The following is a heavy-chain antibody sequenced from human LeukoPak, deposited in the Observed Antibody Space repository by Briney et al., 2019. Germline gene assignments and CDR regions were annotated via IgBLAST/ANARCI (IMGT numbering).Heavy chain of an antibody. D-gene: IGHD3-22*01. CDR3: AREGDYYDSSAYYFDY. CDR1: GYTFTGYY. J-gene: IGHJ4*02. CDR2: INPNSGGT. Sequence: ASVKVSCKASGYTFTGYYMHWVRQAPGQGLEWMGWINPNSGGTNYAQKFQGRVTMTRDTSISTAYMELSRLRSDDTAVYYCAREGDYYDSSAYYFDYWDQGTLVTVSS. V-gene: IGHV1-2*02.